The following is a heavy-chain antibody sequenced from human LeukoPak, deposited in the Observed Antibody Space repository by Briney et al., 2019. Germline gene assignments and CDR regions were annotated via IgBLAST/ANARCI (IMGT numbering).Heavy chain of an antibody. CDR3: ARDRRCSSTSCYNWFDP. V-gene: IGHV1-69*01. J-gene: IGHJ5*02. CDR1: GGTFSGYA. Sequence: ASVKVSCKASGGTFSGYAISWVRQAPGQGLEWMGGIIPIFGTANYAQKFQGRVTITADESTSTAYMELSSLRSEDTAVYYCARDRRCSSTSCYNWFDPWGQGTLVTVSS. D-gene: IGHD2-2*01. CDR2: IIPIFGTA.